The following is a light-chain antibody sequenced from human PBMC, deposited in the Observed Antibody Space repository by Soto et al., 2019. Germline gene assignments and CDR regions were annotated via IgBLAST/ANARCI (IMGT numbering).Light chain of an antibody. V-gene: IGLV2-23*01. Sequence: QSVLTQPASVSGSPGQSLAISCTGTSSDVGYYDLVSWYQHHPGKAPKLIIFEGSKRPSGVSNRFSGSKSGNTASLTISGLQAEDEADYYCCSYGDSRVLFGGGTQLTVL. CDR2: EGS. J-gene: IGLJ2*01. CDR3: CSYGDSRVL. CDR1: SSDVGYYDL.